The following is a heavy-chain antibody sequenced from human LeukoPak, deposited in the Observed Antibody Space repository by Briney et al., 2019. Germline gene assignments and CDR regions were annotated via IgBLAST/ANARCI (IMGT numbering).Heavy chain of an antibody. Sequence: PGGSLRLSCAASGFTFDDYAMHWVRQAPGKGLEWVAVIWYDGSNKYYADSVKGRFTISRDNSKNTLYLQMNSLRAEDTAVYYCARDRHYDYVWGSYSDAFDIWGQGTMVTVSS. D-gene: IGHD3-16*01. CDR2: IWYDGSNK. J-gene: IGHJ3*02. CDR1: GFTFDDYA. CDR3: ARDRHYDYVWGSYSDAFDI. V-gene: IGHV3-33*08.